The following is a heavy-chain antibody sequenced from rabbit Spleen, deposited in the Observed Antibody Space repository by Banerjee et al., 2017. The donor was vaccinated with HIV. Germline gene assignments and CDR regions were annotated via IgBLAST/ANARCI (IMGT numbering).Heavy chain of an antibody. CDR3: ARDPYITTNADYNL. CDR2: IGISSGST. Sequence: QSLEESGGDLVKPGASLTLTCTASGFSFTSYYWICWVRQAPGKGLELIACIGISSGSTYYASWAKGRFTISKTSSTTVTLQMTSLTAADTATYFCARDPYITTNADYNLWGQGTLVTVS. D-gene: IGHD2-1*01. CDR1: GFSFTSYYW. J-gene: IGHJ4*01. V-gene: IGHV1S40*01.